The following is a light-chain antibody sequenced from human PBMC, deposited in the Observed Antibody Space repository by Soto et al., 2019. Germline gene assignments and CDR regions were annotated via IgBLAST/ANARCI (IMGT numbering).Light chain of an antibody. J-gene: IGKJ4*01. CDR1: QGIGNF. Sequence: DIQMTQSPSSLSASVGDTVTITCRASQGIGNFLAWFQQKPGKAPTSLISEASSLQSGVPSRFSGSGSGTDFTLTIRSLQPEDFATYYCQQYHSYPVTFGGGTKVEFK. V-gene: IGKV1-16*01. CDR2: EAS. CDR3: QQYHSYPVT.